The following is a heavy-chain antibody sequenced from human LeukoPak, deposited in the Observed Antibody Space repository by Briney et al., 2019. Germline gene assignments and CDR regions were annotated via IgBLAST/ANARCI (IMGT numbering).Heavy chain of an antibody. D-gene: IGHD1-26*01. CDR1: GYSISSGYF. CDR3: ARVGSGGSYRIRYFDY. CDR2: IHSGESP. Sequence: SETLSLTCTVSGYSISSGYFWGWIRQPPGKGLEWITIIHSGESPYYSPSLESRVTMAIDTSKNQFSLKLNSVTAADTAVYYCARVGSGGSYRIRYFDYWGQGTLVTVSS. J-gene: IGHJ4*02. V-gene: IGHV4-38-2*02.